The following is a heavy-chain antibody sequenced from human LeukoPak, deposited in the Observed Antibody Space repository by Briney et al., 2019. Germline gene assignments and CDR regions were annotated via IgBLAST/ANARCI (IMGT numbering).Heavy chain of an antibody. CDR1: GYSFTSYW. Sequence: GESLKVSCKGSGYSFTSYWIGWVRQMPGKGLEWMGIIYPGDSDTRYSPSFQGQVTISADKSISTAYLQWSSLKASDTAMYYCARLGRTLLEGATFLPTGYWGQGTLVTVSS. CDR2: IYPGDSDT. J-gene: IGHJ4*02. D-gene: IGHD1-26*01. CDR3: ARLGRTLLEGATFLPTGY. V-gene: IGHV5-51*01.